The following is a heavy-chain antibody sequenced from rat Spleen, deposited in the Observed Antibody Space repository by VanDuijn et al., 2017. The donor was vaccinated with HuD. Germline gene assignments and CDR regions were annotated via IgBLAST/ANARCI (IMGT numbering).Heavy chain of an antibody. V-gene: IGHV5-7*01. Sequence: EVQLVESGGGLVQPGRSLKLSCAASGFTYSNYAMAWVRQAPKKGLEWVATIIYDGSSTFYPDSVKDRFTISRDNAKSTLYLQMDSLRSEDTATYYCARLPGYNYFDYWGQGVMVTVSS. CDR3: ARLPGYNYFDY. CDR1: GFTYSNYA. J-gene: IGHJ2*01. CDR2: IIYDGSST. D-gene: IGHD1-11*01.